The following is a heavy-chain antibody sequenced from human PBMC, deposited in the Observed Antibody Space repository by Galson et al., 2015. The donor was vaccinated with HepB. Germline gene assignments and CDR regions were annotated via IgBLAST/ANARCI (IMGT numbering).Heavy chain of an antibody. CDR2: FNPNSGGT. CDR3: ARAGPYYGDYGRGAYYYGMDV. J-gene: IGHJ6*02. V-gene: IGHV1-2*04. CDR1: GYTFTGYY. Sequence: SVKVSCKASGYTFTGYYMHWVRQAPGQGLEWMGWFNPNSGGTNYAQKFQGWVTMTRDTSISTAYMELSRLRSDDTAVYYCARAGPYYGDYGRGAYYYGMDVWGQGTTVTVSS. D-gene: IGHD4-17*01.